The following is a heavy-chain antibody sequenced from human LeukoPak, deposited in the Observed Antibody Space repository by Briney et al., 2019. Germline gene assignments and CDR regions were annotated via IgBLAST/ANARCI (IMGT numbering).Heavy chain of an antibody. CDR1: GFTFSSYA. CDR2: ISGSGGST. CDR3: AKDDRIQARRYSYNY. D-gene: IGHD5-18*01. J-gene: IGHJ4*02. V-gene: IGHV3-23*01. Sequence: GGSLRLSCAASGFTFSSYAMSWVRQAPGKGLEWVSTISGSGGSTSYADSVKGRFTISRDNSKNTLYLQMNSLRAEDTAVYYCAKDDRIQARRYSYNYWGQGTLVTVSS.